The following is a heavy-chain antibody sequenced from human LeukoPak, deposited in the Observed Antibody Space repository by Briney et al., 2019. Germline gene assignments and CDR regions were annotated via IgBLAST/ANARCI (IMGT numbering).Heavy chain of an antibody. Sequence: SETLSLTCTVSGGSISSYYWSWIRQPPGKGLEWIGYIYYSGSTNYNPSLKSRVTISVDTSKNQFSLKLSSVTAADTAVYYCARGADDYGDSGRFDYWGQGTLVTVSS. J-gene: IGHJ4*02. V-gene: IGHV4-59*01. CDR2: IYYSGST. CDR3: ARGADDYGDSGRFDY. CDR1: GGSISSYY. D-gene: IGHD4-17*01.